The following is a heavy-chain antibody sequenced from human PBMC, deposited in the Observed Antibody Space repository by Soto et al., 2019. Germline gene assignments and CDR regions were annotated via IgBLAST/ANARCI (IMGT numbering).Heavy chain of an antibody. J-gene: IGHJ4*02. V-gene: IGHV1-69*13. CDR1: GGTFSSYA. CDR3: ARQGSMARFDY. Sequence: ASVKVSCKASGGTFSSYAISWVRQAPGQGLEWMGGIIPIFGTANYAQKFQGRVTITADESTSTAYMELSSLRSEDTAVYYCARQGSMARFDYWGQGTLVPVSS. D-gene: IGHD3-10*01. CDR2: IIPIFGTA.